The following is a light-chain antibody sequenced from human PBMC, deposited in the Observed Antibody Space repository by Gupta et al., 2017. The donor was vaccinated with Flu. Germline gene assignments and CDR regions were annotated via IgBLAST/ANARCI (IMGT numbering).Light chain of an antibody. Sequence: SYVLTQAPSVSVAPGQTASITCGGNNIGGKSVHWYQQQPGQAPVLVVYDDSDRPSGIPERFSGSNSGNTATLTISRVEVGDEADYFCQVWDSSGAYVFGTGTKVTVL. CDR1: NIGGKS. CDR2: DDS. V-gene: IGLV3-21*02. CDR3: QVWDSSGAYV. J-gene: IGLJ1*01.